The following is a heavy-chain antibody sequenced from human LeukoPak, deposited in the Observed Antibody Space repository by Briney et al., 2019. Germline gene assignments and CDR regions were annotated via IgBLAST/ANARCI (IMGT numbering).Heavy chain of an antibody. V-gene: IGHV4-59*01. CDR3: ARSVEGYCSGGSCYSYYYYMDV. J-gene: IGHJ6*03. CDR2: IHYSGST. CDR1: GGSISSYY. Sequence: SETLSLTCTVSGGSISSYYWSWIRQPPGKGLEWIGYIHYSGSTHYNPSLKSRVTISVDTSKNQVSLKLSSVTAADTAVYYCARSVEGYCSGGSCYSYYYYMDVWGKGTTVTVSS. D-gene: IGHD2-15*01.